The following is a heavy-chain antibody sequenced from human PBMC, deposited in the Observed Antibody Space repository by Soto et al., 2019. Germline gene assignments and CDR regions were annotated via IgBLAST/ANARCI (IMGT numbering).Heavy chain of an antibody. Sequence: WESGGGXVQPGGSLRXXXAASGFSFGSYALSWVXXAPGKGLEWVSTISGSDGKTFYADSVKGRFSISRDTSQSTLYLQMNSLRADDTAMYYCARWSYLDYWGQGTRVTVSS. V-gene: IGHV3-23*01. CDR1: GFSFGSYA. CDR3: ARWSYLDY. J-gene: IGHJ4*02. CDR2: ISGSDGKT. D-gene: IGHD3-3*01.